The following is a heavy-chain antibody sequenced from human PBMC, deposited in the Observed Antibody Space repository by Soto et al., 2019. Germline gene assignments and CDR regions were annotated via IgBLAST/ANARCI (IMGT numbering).Heavy chain of an antibody. D-gene: IGHD3-22*01. V-gene: IGHV3-23*01. J-gene: IGHJ6*02. CDR3: AANRGYNYYYGMDV. Sequence: EVQLLESGGGLVQPGGSLRLSCAASGFTFSSYAMSWVRQAPGKGLGWVSAISGSGGSTYYADSVKGRFTISRDNSKNTLYLQMNSLRAEDTAVHYCAANRGYNYYYGMDVWGQGTTVTVSS. CDR2: ISGSGGST. CDR1: GFTFSSYA.